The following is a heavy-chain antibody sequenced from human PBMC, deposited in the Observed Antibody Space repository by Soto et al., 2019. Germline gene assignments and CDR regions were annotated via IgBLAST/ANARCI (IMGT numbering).Heavy chain of an antibody. Sequence: QITLKESGPTLVKPTQTLTLTCSCSGFSLTEIGGGVGWIRQPPGKALEFLALVFWDDDKRYQPSLRTRLTITQHTTKNQVVLSMANMDPAESFTYNWSHYFPGWRSYTGDRFDSSGQGTLVLVSS. CDR2: VFWDDDK. CDR1: GFSLTEIGGG. CDR3: SHYFPGWRSYTGDRFDS. D-gene: IGHD3-16*01. J-gene: IGHJ5*01. V-gene: IGHV2-5*02.